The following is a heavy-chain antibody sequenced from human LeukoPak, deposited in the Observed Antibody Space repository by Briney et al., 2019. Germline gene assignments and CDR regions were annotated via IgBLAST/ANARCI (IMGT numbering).Heavy chain of an antibody. D-gene: IGHD2-15*01. CDR1: GGSISSYS. V-gene: IGHV4-30-2*01. Sequence: SETLSLTCTVSGGSISSYSWSWIRQPPGKGLEWIGYIYHSGSTYYNPSLKSRVTISVDRSKNQFSLKLSSVTAADTAVYYCARVSTTYCSGGSCPEYFQHWGQGTLVTVSS. J-gene: IGHJ1*01. CDR2: IYHSGST. CDR3: ARVSTTYCSGGSCPEYFQH.